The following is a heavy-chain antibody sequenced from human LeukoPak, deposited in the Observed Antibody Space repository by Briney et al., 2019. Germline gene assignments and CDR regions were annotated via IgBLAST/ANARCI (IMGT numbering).Heavy chain of an antibody. D-gene: IGHD1-26*01. CDR2: ISSSGSST. J-gene: IGHJ6*03. CDR1: GFTFSNHA. Sequence: GGSMRLPCAASGFTFSNHAMSWVRQAPGKGLEWVSGISSSGSSTFFADHVKGRFTISRDNAKNSLYLQMTTLQAEDTAVYYCARRSPGTSSLFYYYMDVWGKGTTVTVSS. V-gene: IGHV3-23*01. CDR3: ARRSPGTSSLFYYYMDV.